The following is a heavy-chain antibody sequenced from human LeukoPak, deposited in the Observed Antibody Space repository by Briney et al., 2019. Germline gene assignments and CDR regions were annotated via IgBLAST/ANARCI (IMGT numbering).Heavy chain of an antibody. D-gene: IGHD2-21*02. V-gene: IGHV1-69*01. CDR1: GGTFSSYA. CDR3: ARSCGGDCYPYYYYGMGV. J-gene: IGHJ6*02. CDR2: IIPIFGTA. Sequence: SVKVSCKASGGTFSSYAISWVRQAPGQGLEWMGGIIPIFGTANYAQKFQGRVTITADESTSTAYMELSSLRSEDTAVYYCARSCGGDCYPYYYYGMGVWGQGTTVTVTS.